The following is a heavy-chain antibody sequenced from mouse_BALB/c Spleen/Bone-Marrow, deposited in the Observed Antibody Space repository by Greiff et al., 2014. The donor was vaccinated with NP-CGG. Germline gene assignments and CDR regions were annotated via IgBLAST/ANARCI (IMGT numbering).Heavy chain of an antibody. Sequence: QVQLKESGAELARPGVSVKMFCKVSGYTLTSFTVQWVKERSGQGLEWWGYINSSSGYTNYNPKFKDKATMTADTSSNTAYMQLSSLTSEDSAVYYCAISRNYDEVDYWGQGTTLTVSS. CDR2: INSSSGYT. CDR3: AISRNYDEVDY. J-gene: IGHJ2*01. V-gene: IGHV1-4*01. D-gene: IGHD2-4*01. CDR1: GYTLTSFT.